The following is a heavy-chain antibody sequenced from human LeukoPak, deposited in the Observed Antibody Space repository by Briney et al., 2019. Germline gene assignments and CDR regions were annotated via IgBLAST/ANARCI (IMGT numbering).Heavy chain of an antibody. J-gene: IGHJ4*02. CDR1: GGSFSGYY. Sequence: KPSETLSLTCAVYGGSFSGYYWTWFRQSPGKGLEWIGEINHGGSTKYHPSLKSRVATSVDTSKKQFYLKLSSVTAADTAVYYCARGELSSNYFDYWGQGTLVTVSS. CDR2: INHGGST. V-gene: IGHV4-34*01. D-gene: IGHD1-7*01. CDR3: ARGELSSNYFDY.